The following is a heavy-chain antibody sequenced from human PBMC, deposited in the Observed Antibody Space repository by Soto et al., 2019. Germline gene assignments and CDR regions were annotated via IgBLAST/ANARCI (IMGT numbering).Heavy chain of an antibody. V-gene: IGHV3-15*07. CDR1: GFTFSNAW. D-gene: IGHD6-13*01. CDR3: ARDRGAAAGTRYYYGMDV. CDR2: IKSKTDGGTT. J-gene: IGHJ6*02. Sequence: GGSLRLSCAASGFTFSNAWMNWVRQAPGKGLEWVGRIKSKTDGGTTDYAVPVKGRFTISRDDSKNTLYLQMNSLRAEDTAVYYCARDRGAAAGTRYYYGMDVWGQGTTVTVSS.